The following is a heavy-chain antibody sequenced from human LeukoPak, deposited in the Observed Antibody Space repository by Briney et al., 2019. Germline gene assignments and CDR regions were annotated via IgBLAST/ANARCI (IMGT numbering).Heavy chain of an antibody. D-gene: IGHD5-24*01. J-gene: IGHJ3*02. Sequence: SETLSLTCTVSGGSISSYYWSWIRQPPGKGLEWIGYIYYSGSTNYNPSLKSRVTISVDTSKNQFSLKLSSVTAADTAVYYCARVGGGYNLDAFDIWGQGTMVTVSS. CDR1: GGSISSYY. V-gene: IGHV4-59*01. CDR3: ARVGGGYNLDAFDI. CDR2: IYYSGST.